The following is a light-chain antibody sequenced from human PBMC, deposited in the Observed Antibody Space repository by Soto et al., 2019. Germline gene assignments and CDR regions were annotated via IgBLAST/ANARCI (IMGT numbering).Light chain of an antibody. CDR2: DAS. V-gene: IGKV1-5*01. J-gene: IGKJ1*01. CDR1: QSISSW. Sequence: DIQMTQSPSTLSASVGDRVTITIRASQSISSWLAWYQQKPGKAPKLLFYDASSLESGVPSRFSGSGSGTEFTLTISSLQPDDFATYYCQQYNSYWTFGQGTKVDIK. CDR3: QQYNSYWT.